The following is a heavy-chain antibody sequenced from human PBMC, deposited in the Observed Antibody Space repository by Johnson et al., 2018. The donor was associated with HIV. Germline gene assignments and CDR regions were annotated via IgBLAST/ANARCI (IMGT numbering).Heavy chain of an antibody. V-gene: IGHV3-7*01. CDR3: AREVRRSVQFDAFDI. Sequence: VQLVESGGGLVQPGGSLRLSCVASGFTFSSHWMTWVRQAPGKGLEWVANIKHGGSEKYYADSVKGRFTISRANAKNSLYLNMNSLRAEDTAVYYCAREVRRSVQFDAFDIWGQGTMVTVSS. CDR2: IKHGGSEK. D-gene: IGHD5-24*01. J-gene: IGHJ3*02. CDR1: GFTFSSHW.